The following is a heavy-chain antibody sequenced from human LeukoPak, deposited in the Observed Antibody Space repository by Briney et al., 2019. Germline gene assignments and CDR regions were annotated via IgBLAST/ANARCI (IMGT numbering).Heavy chain of an antibody. V-gene: IGHV3-53*01. D-gene: IGHD1-26*01. CDR1: GFTVSSNY. CDR2: IYSGGST. CDR3: ARVRWELLDFDY. Sequence: GGSLRLSCAASGFTVSSNYMSWVRQAPGKGLEWVSVIYSGGSTYYADSVKGRFTISRDNSKNTLYLQMNSLRAEDTAVYYCARVRWELLDFDYWGQGTLVTASS. J-gene: IGHJ4*02.